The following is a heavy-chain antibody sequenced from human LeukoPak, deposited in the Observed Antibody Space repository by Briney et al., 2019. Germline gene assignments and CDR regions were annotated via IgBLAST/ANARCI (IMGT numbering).Heavy chain of an antibody. CDR2: IIAIFGTA. Sequence: SVKVSCNASGGTFSSYAISWVRQAPGQGLEWMGGIIAIFGTANYAQKFQGRVTITTDESTSTAYMELSSLRSEDTAVYYCARARLGYCSSTSCHIPVPFDYWGQGTLVTVSS. CDR3: ARARLGYCSSTSCHIPVPFDY. D-gene: IGHD2-2*02. CDR1: GGTFSSYA. V-gene: IGHV1-69*05. J-gene: IGHJ4*02.